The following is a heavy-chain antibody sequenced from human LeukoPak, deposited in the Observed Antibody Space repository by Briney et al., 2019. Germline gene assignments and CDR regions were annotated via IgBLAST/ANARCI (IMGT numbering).Heavy chain of an antibody. CDR2: ISSSSSYI. CDR3: AIEYSSSSGAFDI. D-gene: IGHD6-6*01. J-gene: IGHJ3*02. V-gene: IGHV3-21*01. Sequence: GGSLRLSCAASGFTFSSYSMNWVRQAPGKGLEWVSSISSSSSYIYYADSVKGRFTISRDNAKNSLYLQMNSLRAEDTAVYYCAIEYSSSSGAFDIWGQGTMVTVSS. CDR1: GFTFSSYS.